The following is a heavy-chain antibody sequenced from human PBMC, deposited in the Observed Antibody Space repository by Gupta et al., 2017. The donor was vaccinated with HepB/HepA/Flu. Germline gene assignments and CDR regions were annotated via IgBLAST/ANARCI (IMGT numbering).Heavy chain of an antibody. CDR3: AIDADTSSHLSFSAD. J-gene: IGHJ4*02. V-gene: IGHV3-33*03. Sequence: GESGGVVVQPGSSMRLSCATSGFTFSYYGIHWVRQAPGKGLEWVAVIWHDGSKAYYADSVKGRFTISRDSSKNTVYLQMKGLRVEGTAVYLYAIDADTSSHLSFSADGGQGTMVTVYS. CDR2: IWHDGSKA. D-gene: IGHD2-2*01. CDR1: GFTFSYYG.